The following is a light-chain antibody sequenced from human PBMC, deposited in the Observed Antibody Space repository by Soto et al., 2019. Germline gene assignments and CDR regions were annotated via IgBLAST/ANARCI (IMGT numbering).Light chain of an antibody. Sequence: EIVLTQSPGTLSLSPGESATLSCKASESIYINSFAWYYQKPGHPPRLLIYGASTSATVIPVRFSGSGSGTDFVLSIDRLEVEDSGIYYCQQYGASPFTFGPGTRVDIK. CDR2: GAS. V-gene: IGKV3-20*01. J-gene: IGKJ3*01. CDR1: ESIYINS. CDR3: QQYGASPFT.